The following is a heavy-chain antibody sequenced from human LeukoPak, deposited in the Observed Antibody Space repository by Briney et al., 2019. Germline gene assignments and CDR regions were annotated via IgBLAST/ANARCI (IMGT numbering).Heavy chain of an antibody. CDR1: GFTFSSYA. CDR2: ISYDGSNK. D-gene: IGHD6-13*01. J-gene: IGHJ5*02. CDR3: ARVGEQLVQVSWFDP. V-gene: IGHV3-30*01. Sequence: PGGSLRLSCAASGFTFSSYAMHWVRQAPGKGLEWVAVISYDGSNKYYADSAKGRFTISRDNSKNTLYLQMNSLRAEDTAVYYCARVGEQLVQVSWFDPWGQGTLVTVSS.